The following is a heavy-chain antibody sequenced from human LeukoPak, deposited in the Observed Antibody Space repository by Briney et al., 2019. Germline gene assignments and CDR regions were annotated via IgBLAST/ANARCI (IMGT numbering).Heavy chain of an antibody. CDR3: ARYSSSRGHFDY. CDR2: ISGSGGSS. V-gene: IGHV3-23*01. Sequence: GGSLRLSCAASGFTFRSYAMSWVRQAPGKGLEWVSAISGSGGSSYYADSVKGRFTISRDNSKNTLYLQMNSLRAEDTAVYYCARYSSSRGHFDYWGQGTLVTVSS. D-gene: IGHD6-13*01. J-gene: IGHJ4*02. CDR1: GFTFRSYA.